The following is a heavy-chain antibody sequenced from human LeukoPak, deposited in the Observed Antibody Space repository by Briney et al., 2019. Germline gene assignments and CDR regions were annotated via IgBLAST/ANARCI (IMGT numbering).Heavy chain of an antibody. J-gene: IGHJ6*02. CDR3: ARDRRYGNDYYYGMDV. V-gene: IGHV3-21*01. CDR1: GFTFSTYS. D-gene: IGHD1-1*01. Sequence: KPGGSLRLSCAASGFTFSTYSMNWVRQAPGKGLEWVSSVSSSSSYIYYADSVKGRFTISRDNAKNSLYLQMNSLRAEDTAVYYCARDRRYGNDYYYGMDVWSQGTTVTVSS. CDR2: VSSSSSYI.